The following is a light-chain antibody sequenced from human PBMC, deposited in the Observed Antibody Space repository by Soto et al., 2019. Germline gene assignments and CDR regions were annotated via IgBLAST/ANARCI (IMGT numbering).Light chain of an antibody. J-gene: IGLJ1*01. Sequence: QSVLTQPSSVCGPPAQSNTISCTGTISDVGAHNFVSWYQQHPGKAPKLMIYEVSNRPSGVSDRFSGSKYGNTASLTISGLQAQDEADYYCNSYTNTAARVFGTGTKVTVL. CDR2: EVS. CDR3: NSYTNTAARV. CDR1: ISDVGAHNF. V-gene: IGLV2-14*01.